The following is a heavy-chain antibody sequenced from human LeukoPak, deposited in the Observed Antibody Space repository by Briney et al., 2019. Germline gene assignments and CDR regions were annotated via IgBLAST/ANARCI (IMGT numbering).Heavy chain of an antibody. CDR1: GGSISSSSYY. D-gene: IGHD3-10*01. CDR3: ARDQSKDILWFGEFSP. V-gene: IGHV4-39*07. CDR2: IHFSGTT. J-gene: IGHJ5*02. Sequence: SETLSLTCTVSGGSISSSSYYWGWIRQPPGKGLEWIGTIHFSGTTHYNPSLKSRVTISVDLSTNQFSLNLNSVTAADTAVYYCARDQSKDILWFGEFSPWGQRILVSVSS.